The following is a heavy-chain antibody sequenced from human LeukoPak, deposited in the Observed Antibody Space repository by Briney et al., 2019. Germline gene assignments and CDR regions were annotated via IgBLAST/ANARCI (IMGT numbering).Heavy chain of an antibody. CDR1: GYSFTSYW. Sequence: GESLKISCKGSGYSFTSYWIGWVHQMPGKGLEWMGIIYPGDSDTRYSPSFQGQVTISADKSISTAYLQWSSLKASDTAMYYCARMRTSFWDGMDVWGQGTTVTVSS. D-gene: IGHD3-16*01. CDR3: ARMRTSFWDGMDV. J-gene: IGHJ6*02. V-gene: IGHV5-51*07. CDR2: IYPGDSDT.